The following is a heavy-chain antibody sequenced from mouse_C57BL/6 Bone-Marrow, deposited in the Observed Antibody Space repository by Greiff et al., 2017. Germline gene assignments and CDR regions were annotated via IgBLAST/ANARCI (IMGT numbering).Heavy chain of an antibody. Sequence: QVQLQQPGAELVMPGASVKLSCKASGYTFTSYWMHWVKQRPGQGLEWIGEIDPSDSYTNYNQKFKGKSTLTVDKSSSTAYMQLSSLTSEDSAVYYCARECYYYGSTGCYYWGQGTTLTVSS. CDR2: IDPSDSYT. CDR1: GYTFTSYW. D-gene: IGHD1-1*01. V-gene: IGHV1-69*01. CDR3: ARECYYYGSTGCYY. J-gene: IGHJ2*01.